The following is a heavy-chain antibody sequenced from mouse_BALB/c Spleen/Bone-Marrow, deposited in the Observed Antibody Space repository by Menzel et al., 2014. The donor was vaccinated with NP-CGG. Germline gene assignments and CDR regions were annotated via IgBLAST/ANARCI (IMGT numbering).Heavy chain of an antibody. V-gene: IGHV5-17*02. CDR1: GFTFSSFG. D-gene: IGHD2-1*01. CDR2: ISSGSSTI. J-gene: IGHJ3*01. Sequence: EVQGVESGGGLAQPGGSRKLSCAASGFTFSSFGMHWVRQAPEKGLEWVAYISSGSSTIYYADTVKGRFTISRDNPKNTLFLQMSSLRSEDTAMYYCAGGGNFAWFAYWGQGTLVTVSA. CDR3: AGGGNFAWFAY.